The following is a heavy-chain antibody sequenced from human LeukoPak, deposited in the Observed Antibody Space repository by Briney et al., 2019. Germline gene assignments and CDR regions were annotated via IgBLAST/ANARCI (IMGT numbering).Heavy chain of an antibody. V-gene: IGHV4-59*01. CDR1: SDSISTNY. J-gene: IGHJ4*02. D-gene: IGHD6-13*01. Sequence: ETLSLTCTVSSDSISTNYWSWIRQPPGQGLEWIGYTSYSGNANYNPSLKSRVTISIDTSNNQFSLRLNSVSAADTAVYYCARTVYSSSWYKWAYFDYWGQGTLVTVSS. CDR2: TSYSGNA. CDR3: ARTVYSSSWYKWAYFDY.